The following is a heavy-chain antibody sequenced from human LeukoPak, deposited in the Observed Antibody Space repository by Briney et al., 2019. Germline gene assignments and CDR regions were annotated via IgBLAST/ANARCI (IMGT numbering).Heavy chain of an antibody. CDR3: VRGDSAFDY. CDR2: FKSKADGGTT. Sequence: PGGSLRLSCAASGFTFISYGMSWVRQAPGKGLEWVARFKSKADGGTTDYAAPVQGRFTVSRDDSINMVWLQMSRLKTEDTAIYYCVRGDSAFDYWSQGTLVTVSS. J-gene: IGHJ4*02. D-gene: IGHD2-21*01. V-gene: IGHV3-15*01. CDR1: GFTFISYG.